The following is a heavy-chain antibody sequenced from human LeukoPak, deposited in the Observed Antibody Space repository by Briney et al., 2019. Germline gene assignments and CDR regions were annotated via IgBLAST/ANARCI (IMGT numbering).Heavy chain of an antibody. CDR1: GFTFSSYS. CDR3: ARDGSVVVPAAMYGMDV. V-gene: IGHV3-21*01. D-gene: IGHD2-2*01. CDR2: ISSSSSYI. Sequence: GGSLRLSCAASGFTFSSYSMNWIRKAPGQGLELVSSISSSSSYIYYSDSVKGRFTISRDNAKNSLYLQMNSLRAEDTAVYYCARDGSVVVPAAMYGMDVWGQGTTVTVSS. J-gene: IGHJ6*02.